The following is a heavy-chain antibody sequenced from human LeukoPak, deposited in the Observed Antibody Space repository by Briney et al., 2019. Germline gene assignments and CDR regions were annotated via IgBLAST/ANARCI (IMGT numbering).Heavy chain of an antibody. CDR3: ARDVQLSLMITFGGVIALDY. Sequence: ASVKVSCTASGYTFTSYGISWVRQAPGQGLEWLGWISVYNGNTNYAQKLQGRVTMTTDTSTSTAYMELRSLRSDDTAVYYCARDVQLSLMITFGGVIALDYWGQGTLVTVSS. CDR2: ISVYNGNT. CDR1: GYTFTSYG. V-gene: IGHV1-18*01. D-gene: IGHD3-16*02. J-gene: IGHJ4*02.